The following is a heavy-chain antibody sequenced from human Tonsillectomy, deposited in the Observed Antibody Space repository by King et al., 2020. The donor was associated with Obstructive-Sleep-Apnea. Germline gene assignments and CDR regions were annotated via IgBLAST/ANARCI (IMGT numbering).Heavy chain of an antibody. J-gene: IGHJ3*01. D-gene: IGHD3-16*01. Sequence: VQLVESGGGLVQPGGSLRLSCAASGITFSSYSMNLVRQSPGKGLEWVSYISSSTSTIYYADSVKGRFTISSDNAKNSLYLQMNSLRAEDTAVYYCATGGPDAFDFWGRGTMVTVSS. V-gene: IGHV3-48*04. CDR3: ATGGPDAFDF. CDR2: ISSSTSTI. CDR1: GITFSSYS.